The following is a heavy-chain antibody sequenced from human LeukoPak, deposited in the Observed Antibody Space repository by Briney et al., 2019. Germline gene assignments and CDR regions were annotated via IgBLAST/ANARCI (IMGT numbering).Heavy chain of an antibody. CDR2: ISGNGDST. CDR3: AKHLATSGSYPLGY. J-gene: IGHJ4*02. CDR1: GFTFSNYA. V-gene: IGHV3-23*01. Sequence: GGSLRLSCAASGFTFSNYAMSWVRQAPGKGLEWASAISGNGDSTFYADSVKGRFTISRDSSKNTLYLQMSSLRAEDTAVYYCAKHLATSGSYPLGYWGQGTLVTVSS. D-gene: IGHD2-15*01.